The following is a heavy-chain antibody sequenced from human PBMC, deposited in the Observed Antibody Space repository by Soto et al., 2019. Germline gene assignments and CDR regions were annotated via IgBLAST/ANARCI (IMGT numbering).Heavy chain of an antibody. J-gene: IGHJ6*02. D-gene: IGHD2-2*01. V-gene: IGHV1-69*08. Sequence: QVQLVQSGAEVKKPGSSVKVSCKASGGTFSRYSITWVRQAPGHGLEWIGRIIPIFGIASDAPKFQGRFTITADESTSTAYMELSSLRSDDTAVYYCAREDRDRETGLVPAAIDGMDVWGQGTTVTVSS. CDR1: GGTFSRYS. CDR2: IIPIFGIA. CDR3: AREDRDRETGLVPAAIDGMDV.